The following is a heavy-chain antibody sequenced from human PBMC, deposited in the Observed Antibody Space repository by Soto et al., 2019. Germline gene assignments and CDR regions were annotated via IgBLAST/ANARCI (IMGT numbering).Heavy chain of an antibody. J-gene: IGHJ3*02. D-gene: IGHD3-3*01. V-gene: IGHV1-2*02. CDR3: ARGGGVGVAGSAAFDM. Sequence: QLHLVQSGAVVKKPGASVTVSCSASGYPVTAYYMHWVRQPPGRGLEWMGGINPATGAAKYTQTFQGRVTMTRDTSTSTVFMELSGPTSEDTAVFYCARGGGVGVAGSAAFDMWGQGTLVTVSS. CDR1: GYPVTAYY. CDR2: INPATGAA.